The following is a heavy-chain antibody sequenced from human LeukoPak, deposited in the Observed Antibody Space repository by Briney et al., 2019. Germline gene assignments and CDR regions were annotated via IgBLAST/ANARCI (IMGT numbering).Heavy chain of an antibody. D-gene: IGHD2-2*01. Sequence: ASVKVSCKVSGYTLTELSMHWVRQAPGQGLEWMGWINPNSGGTNYAQKFQGRVTMTRDTSISTAYMELSRLRSDDTAVYYCARVFSRSDDAFDIWGQGTMVTVSS. CDR1: GYTLTELS. V-gene: IGHV1-2*02. CDR2: INPNSGGT. J-gene: IGHJ3*02. CDR3: ARVFSRSDDAFDI.